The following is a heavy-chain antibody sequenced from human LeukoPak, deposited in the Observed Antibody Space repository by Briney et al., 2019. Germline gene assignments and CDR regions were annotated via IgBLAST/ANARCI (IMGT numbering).Heavy chain of an antibody. J-gene: IGHJ4*02. CDR1: GGTFSSYA. Sequence: ASVKVSCKASGGTFSSYAISWVRQAPGQGLEWMGWISAYNGNTNYAQKLQGRVTMTTDTSTSTAYMELRSLRSDDTAVYYCARDRRYYGSGSRLFDYWGQGTLVTVSS. V-gene: IGHV1-18*01. D-gene: IGHD3-10*01. CDR2: ISAYNGNT. CDR3: ARDRRYYGSGSRLFDY.